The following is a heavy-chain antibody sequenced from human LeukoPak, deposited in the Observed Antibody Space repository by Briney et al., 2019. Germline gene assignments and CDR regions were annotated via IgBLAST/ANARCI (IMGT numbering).Heavy chain of an antibody. V-gene: IGHV1-2*04. CDR1: GYTFTGYY. J-gene: IGHJ4*02. CDR2: IDPNSGGT. Sequence: GASVKVSCKASGYTFTGYYMHWVRQAPGQGLEWMGWIDPNSGGTNYAQKFQGWVTMTRDTSISTAYMELSRLRSDDTAVYYCAIAGTVTPGFDYWGQGTLVTVSS. D-gene: IGHD4-17*01. CDR3: AIAGTVTPGFDY.